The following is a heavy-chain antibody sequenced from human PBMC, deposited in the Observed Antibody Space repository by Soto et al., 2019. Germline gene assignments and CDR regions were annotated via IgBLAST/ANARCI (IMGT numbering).Heavy chain of an antibody. D-gene: IGHD1-26*01. CDR1: GYTFNSYG. CDR2: ISAYNGNT. J-gene: IGHJ4*02. CDR3: AGGTYYFDY. Sequence: AASVKVSCKASGYTFNSYGISWVRQAPGQGLEWMGWISAYNGNTNYAQKLQGRVTMTTDTSTSTAYMELRSLRAEDTAVYYCAGGTYYFDYCGQGTLVTVSS. V-gene: IGHV1-18*01.